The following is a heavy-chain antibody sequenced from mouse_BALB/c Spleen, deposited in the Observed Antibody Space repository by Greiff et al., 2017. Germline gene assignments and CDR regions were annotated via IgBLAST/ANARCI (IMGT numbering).Heavy chain of an antibody. CDR3: ARGGDYDYDVAY. J-gene: IGHJ3*01. CDR2: ISSGGST. CDR1: GFTFSSYA. Sequence: EVQLVESGGGLVKPGGSLKLSCAASGFTFSSYAMSWVRQTPEKRLEWVASISSGGSTYYPDSVKGRFTISRDNARNILYLQMSSLRSEDTAMYYCARGGDYDYDVAYWGQGTLVTVSA. V-gene: IGHV5-6-5*01. D-gene: IGHD2-4*01.